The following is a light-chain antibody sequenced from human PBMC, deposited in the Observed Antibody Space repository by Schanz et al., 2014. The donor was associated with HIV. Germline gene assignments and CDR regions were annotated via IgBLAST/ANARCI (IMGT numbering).Light chain of an antibody. Sequence: QSALTQPASVSGSPGQSITISCTGTSSDIGSYSVVSWYQQHPGKAPQLMICDDSRRPSGVSNRFSGSKSDNTASLTISGLQPEDEADYYCISYTRDTVLFGGGTKLTVL. V-gene: IGLV2-14*02. CDR2: DDS. J-gene: IGLJ2*01. CDR3: ISYTRDTVL. CDR1: SSDIGSYSV.